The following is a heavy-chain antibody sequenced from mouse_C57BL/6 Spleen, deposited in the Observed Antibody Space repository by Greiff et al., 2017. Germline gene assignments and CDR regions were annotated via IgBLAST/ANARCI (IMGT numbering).Heavy chain of an antibody. D-gene: IGHD1-1*01. Sequence: QVQLQQPGAELVKPGASVKMSCKASGYTFTSYWITWVKQRPGQGLEWIGDIYPGSGSTNYNEKFKSKATLTVDTSSSTAYMQLSSLTSEDSAVYYCARDPHYYGSSFTLFDYWGQGTTLTVSS. CDR1: GYTFTSYW. CDR2: IYPGSGST. V-gene: IGHV1-55*01. J-gene: IGHJ2*01. CDR3: ARDPHYYGSSFTLFDY.